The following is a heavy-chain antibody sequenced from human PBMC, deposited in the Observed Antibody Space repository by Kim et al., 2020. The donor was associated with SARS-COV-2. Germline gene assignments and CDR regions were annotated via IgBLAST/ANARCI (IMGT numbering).Heavy chain of an antibody. Sequence: SETLSLNCTVSGDSTSSGYWSWIRQPPGKALEWVAYVFYRGSTNYNPSLQGRASISVDASNNQFSLRLTSVTAADTAVYYCARGGSYFEHWGQGALVTVS. J-gene: IGHJ4*02. CDR1: GDSTSSGY. V-gene: IGHV4-59*08. CDR2: VFYRGST. D-gene: IGHD3-16*01. CDR3: ARGGSYFEH.